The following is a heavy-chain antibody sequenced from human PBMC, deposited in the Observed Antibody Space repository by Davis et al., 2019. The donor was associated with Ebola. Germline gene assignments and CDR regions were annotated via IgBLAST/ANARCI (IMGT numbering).Heavy chain of an antibody. D-gene: IGHD3-16*01. CDR3: ARDSWGGGWFGP. J-gene: IGHJ5*02. Sequence: ASVKVSCKASGYTFTNYYMHWVRQAPGQGLEWMGMINPNDGRTIYAQKFQGRVTVTRDTSTTTVYMDLGSLRSDDTAVYYCARDSWGGGWFGPWGQGTLVTVSS. V-gene: IGHV1-46*01. CDR2: INPNDGRT. CDR1: GYTFTNYY.